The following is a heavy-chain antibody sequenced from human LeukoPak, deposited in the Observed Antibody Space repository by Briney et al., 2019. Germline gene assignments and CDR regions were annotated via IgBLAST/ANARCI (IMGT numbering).Heavy chain of an antibody. Sequence: SETLSLTCAVYGGSFSGYYWSWIRQPPGKGLEWIGEINHSGSTNYNPSLKSRVTISVDTSKNQFSLKLSSVTAADTAVYYCARGEAAAPDPWFDPWGQGTLVTVSS. CDR1: GGSFSGYY. V-gene: IGHV4-34*01. J-gene: IGHJ5*02. CDR2: INHSGST. CDR3: ARGEAAAPDPWFDP. D-gene: IGHD6-13*01.